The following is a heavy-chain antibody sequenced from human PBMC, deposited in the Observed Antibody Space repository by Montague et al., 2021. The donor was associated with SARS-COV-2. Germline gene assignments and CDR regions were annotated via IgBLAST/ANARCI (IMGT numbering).Heavy chain of an antibody. CDR3: AKDRVLWAVRPDALDV. J-gene: IGHJ3*01. V-gene: IGHV3-48*04. CDR2: ISTSTNII. CDR1: GFTFSSYS. Sequence: SLRLSCAASGFTFSSYSVHWVRQAPGKGLEWISCISTSTNIIYYADSVKGRFTISRDNARNSLYLQMNSLRVDDTAVYYCAKDRVLWAVRPDALDVWGQGTMVTVSS. D-gene: IGHD3-10*01.